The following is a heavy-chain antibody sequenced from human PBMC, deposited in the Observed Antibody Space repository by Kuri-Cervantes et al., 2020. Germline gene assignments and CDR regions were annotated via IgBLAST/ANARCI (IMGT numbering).Heavy chain of an antibody. Sequence: SLKISCAASGFTFDDYAMHWVRQAPGKGLEWVAGISWNSGSIGYADSVKGRFTISRDNAKNFLYPQMNSLRAEDTALYYCARDYGGNSGYFDYWGQGTLVTVSS. CDR3: ARDYGGNSGYFDY. D-gene: IGHD4-23*01. J-gene: IGHJ4*02. CDR1: GFTFDDYA. CDR2: ISWNSGSI. V-gene: IGHV3-9*01.